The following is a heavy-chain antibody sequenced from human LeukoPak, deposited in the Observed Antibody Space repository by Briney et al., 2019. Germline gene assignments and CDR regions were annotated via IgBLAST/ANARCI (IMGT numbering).Heavy chain of an antibody. CDR3: ATSSGSYYNYGGLPNWFDP. Sequence: GGSLRLSCAASGFTFSSYSMNWVRQAPGKGLEWVSSISSSSSYIYYADSVKGRFTISRDNAKNSLYLQMNSLRAEDTAVYYCATSSGSYYNYGGLPNWFDPWGQGTLVTVSS. J-gene: IGHJ5*02. D-gene: IGHD3-10*01. CDR2: ISSSSSYI. V-gene: IGHV3-21*01. CDR1: GFTFSSYS.